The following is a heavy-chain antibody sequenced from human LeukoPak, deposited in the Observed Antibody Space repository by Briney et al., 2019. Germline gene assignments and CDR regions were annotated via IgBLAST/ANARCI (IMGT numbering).Heavy chain of an antibody. V-gene: IGHV3-23*01. CDR2: ISGTGYNT. CDR1: GFTFRNCA. J-gene: IGHJ4*02. Sequence: GGSLRLSCAASGFTFRNCAMNWVRQAPGKGLEWVSGISGTGYNTYYADSVKGRFTISRDNSKNTLYLQMNSLGAEDTAVYYCAKHVSGSLFYFDYWGQRTLVTVSS. D-gene: IGHD3-10*01. CDR3: AKHVSGSLFYFDY.